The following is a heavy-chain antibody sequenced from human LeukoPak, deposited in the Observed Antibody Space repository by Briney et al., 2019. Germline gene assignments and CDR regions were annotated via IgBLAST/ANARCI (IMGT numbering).Heavy chain of an antibody. J-gene: IGHJ4*02. CDR1: GYTFTGYY. CDR2: INPNSGGR. V-gene: IGHV1-2*02. Sequence: ASVRVSCKASGYTFTGYYVHWVRQAPGQGLEWMGWINPNSGGRNYAQKFQGRVTMTRDTSISTAFMELSGLTSDDTAIYYCARNYRSRGLIGHFDSWGQGSLVTVSS. D-gene: IGHD3-10*01. CDR3: ARNYRSRGLIGHFDS.